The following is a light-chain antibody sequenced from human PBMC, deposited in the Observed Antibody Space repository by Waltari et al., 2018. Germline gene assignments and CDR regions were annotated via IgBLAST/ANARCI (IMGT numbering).Light chain of an antibody. CDR2: DAS. CDR3: QQYTTYRVS. J-gene: IGKJ4*01. Sequence: DIPLTQSPSPLSAAVGDRVTITCRASLSISRWLAWYQQKPGKAPNLLIYDASTLENGVPSRFGGSGFATEFTLTISSLQPDDSATYYCQQYTTYRVSFGGGTKVEIK. CDR1: LSISRW. V-gene: IGKV1-5*01.